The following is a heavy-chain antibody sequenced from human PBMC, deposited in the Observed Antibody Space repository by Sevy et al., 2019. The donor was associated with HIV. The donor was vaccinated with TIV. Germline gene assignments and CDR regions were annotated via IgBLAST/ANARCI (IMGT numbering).Heavy chain of an antibody. CDR3: ARDRQGITVAGTAIDY. CDR2: ITLSGSST. V-gene: IGHV3-48*03. D-gene: IGHD6-19*01. Sequence: GGSLRLSCTASGFTFSNYEMKWVRQAPGKGLEWVSYITLSGSSTYYADSVKGRFTISRDNAKNSLYLQMNSLRAEDTAVYYCARDRQGITVAGTAIDYWGQGTLVTVSS. J-gene: IGHJ4*02. CDR1: GFTFSNYE.